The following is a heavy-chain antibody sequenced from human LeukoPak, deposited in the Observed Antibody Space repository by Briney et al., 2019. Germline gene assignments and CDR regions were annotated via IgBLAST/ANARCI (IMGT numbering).Heavy chain of an antibody. CDR2: ISSSGSTI. V-gene: IGHV3-48*03. CDR1: GFTFSSYE. CDR3: ARASPRWFGELQHAFDI. D-gene: IGHD3-10*01. Sequence: PGGSLRLSCAASGFTFSSYEMNWVRQAPGKGLEWVSYISSSGSTIYYADSVKGRFTISRDNAKNSLYLQMNSLRAEDTAVYYCARASPRWFGELQHAFDIWGQGTMVTVSS. J-gene: IGHJ3*02.